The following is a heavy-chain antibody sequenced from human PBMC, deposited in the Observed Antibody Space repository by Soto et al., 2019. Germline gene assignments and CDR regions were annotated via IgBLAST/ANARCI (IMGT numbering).Heavy chain of an antibody. CDR2: IKKDGSET. J-gene: IGHJ4*02. CDR3: ARGAGWESDY. D-gene: IGHD1-26*01. CDR1: GFTFSSYW. V-gene: IGHV3-7*03. Sequence: EVQLVESGGGLVQPGGSLRLSCAASGFTFSSYWMSWVRQARGMGLEWLAIIKKDGSETHSVDAVKGRFTISRDNAKNPPFLQMNSLRTDDTAVYYCARGAGWESDYWGQGTLVNVSS.